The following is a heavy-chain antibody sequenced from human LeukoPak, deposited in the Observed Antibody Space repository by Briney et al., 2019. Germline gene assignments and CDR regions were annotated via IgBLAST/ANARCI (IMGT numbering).Heavy chain of an antibody. CDR3: ARPYSVQLLSSWFDP. D-gene: IGHD2-2*01. CDR1: EFTFSSYS. CDR2: ISSSSSYI. J-gene: IGHJ5*02. V-gene: IGHV3-21*01. Sequence: GGSLRLSCAASEFTFSSYSMNWVRQAPGKGLEWVSSISSSSSYIYYADSVKGRFTISRDNAKNSLYLQMNSLRAEDTAVYYCARPYSVQLLSSWFDPWGQGTLVTVSS.